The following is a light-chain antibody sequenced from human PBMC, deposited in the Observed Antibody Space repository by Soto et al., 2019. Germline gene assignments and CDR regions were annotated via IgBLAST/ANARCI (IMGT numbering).Light chain of an antibody. CDR2: EGS. CDR3: CSYAGSSTSVV. Sequence: QSVLTQPASVSGSPGQSITISCTGTSSDVGSYNLVSWYQQHPGKAPKLMIYEGSKRPSGVPNRFSGSKSGNTASLTISGLQAEDEADYYCCSYAGSSTSVVFGGDQADRP. V-gene: IGLV2-23*01. CDR1: SSDVGSYNL. J-gene: IGLJ2*01.